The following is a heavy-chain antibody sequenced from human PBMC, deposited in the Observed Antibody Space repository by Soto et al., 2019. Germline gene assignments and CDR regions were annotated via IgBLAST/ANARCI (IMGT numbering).Heavy chain of an antibody. CDR3: LIGDTSTAEASDY. V-gene: IGHV3-33*01. Sequence: VQLVESGGGVVQPGRSLRLSCAASGFMFTNHGMHWVRQAPGKGLEWVAVIWSDGNKRYYADSVKGRFTVSRDTSNNTLYLQMNNLRAEDTAIYYCLIGDTSTAEASDYWGQVPLVTVSS. J-gene: IGHJ4*02. CDR1: GFMFTNHG. CDR2: IWSDGNKR.